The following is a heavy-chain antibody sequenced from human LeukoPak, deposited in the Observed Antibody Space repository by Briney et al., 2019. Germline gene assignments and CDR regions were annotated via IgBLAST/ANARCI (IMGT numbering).Heavy chain of an antibody. CDR1: GFPFSSYG. CDR3: ATLDIVVVVAAPGMDV. CDR2: IWYDGSNK. Sequence: GSLCLSFAAPGFPFSSYGMHWVRPAPGKGLEWVAVIWYDGSNKYYADSVKGRFTISRDNSKNTLYLQMNSLRAEDTAVYYCATLDIVVVVAAPGMDVWGQGTTVTVSS. D-gene: IGHD2-15*01. J-gene: IGHJ6*02. V-gene: IGHV3-33*01.